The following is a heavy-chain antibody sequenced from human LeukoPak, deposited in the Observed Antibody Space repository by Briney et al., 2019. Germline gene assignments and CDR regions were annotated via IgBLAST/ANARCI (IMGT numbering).Heavy chain of an antibody. CDR2: ISSSSGTI. D-gene: IGHD2-2*01. CDR3: AREGHCSTTSCALDAIEI. J-gene: IGHJ3*02. CDR1: GFTFSNYA. Sequence: PGGSLRLSCAASGFTFSNYAMSWVRQAPGKGLEWVSYISSSSGTIYYADSVKGRFTISRDNAKNSLSLQMKSLRAEDTAVYYCAREGHCSTTSCALDAIEIWGQGTLVAVSS. V-gene: IGHV3-48*01.